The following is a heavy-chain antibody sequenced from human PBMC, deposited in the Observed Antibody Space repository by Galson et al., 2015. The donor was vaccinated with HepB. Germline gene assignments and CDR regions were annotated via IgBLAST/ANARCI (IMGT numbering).Heavy chain of an antibody. J-gene: IGHJ5*01. CDR3: ARARRVPYNSVSYYCFDS. Sequence: SETLSLTCAVYGGSFSGYYWSWIRQPPGKGLEWIGESNHRGNTNYKSSLKSRVTISVDMSKNQCSLKLTSVTAADTAVYYCARARRVPYNSVSYYCFDSWGQGTLVTVAS. D-gene: IGHD3-10*01. V-gene: IGHV4-34*01. CDR1: GGSFSGYY. CDR2: SNHRGNT.